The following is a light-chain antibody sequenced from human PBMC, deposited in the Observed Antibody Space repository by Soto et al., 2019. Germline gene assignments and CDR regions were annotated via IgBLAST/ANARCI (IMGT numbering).Light chain of an antibody. V-gene: IGKV3-20*01. Sequence: EIVLTQSPGTLSLSPGERVTLSCRASLTVSDNYLAWYQQKAGQAPRLVIYGASTRATGIPDRFSASGSGTDFTLTISRLEPEDFAVYYCQQYSNAPLTFGQGTKV. CDR2: GAS. CDR3: QQYSNAPLT. J-gene: IGKJ1*01. CDR1: LTVSDNY.